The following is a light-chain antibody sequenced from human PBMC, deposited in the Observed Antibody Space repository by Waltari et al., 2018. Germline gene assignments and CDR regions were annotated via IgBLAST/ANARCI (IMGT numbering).Light chain of an antibody. V-gene: IGLV1-51*02. CDR1: SSNIGNNY. Sequence: QSVLTQPPSVSAAPGQKVTISCSGSSSNIGNNYVSWYQQLPGRAPKLFIYENNKRPSGFPDRFSGSKSGTSATLGITGLQTGDEADYYCGTWDSSLSALVFGGGTNLTVL. CDR3: GTWDSSLSALV. CDR2: ENN. J-gene: IGLJ2*01.